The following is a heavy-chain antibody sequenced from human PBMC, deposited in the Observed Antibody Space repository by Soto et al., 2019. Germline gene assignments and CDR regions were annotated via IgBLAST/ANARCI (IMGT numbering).Heavy chain of an antibody. V-gene: IGHV3-23*01. J-gene: IGHJ4*02. D-gene: IGHD6-19*01. CDR2: ISSDGDST. Sequence: EVHLLESGGDLVQPGGSLRLSCAASGFTFSTYALNWVRQSPGKGLEWVSTISSDGDSTYYVDSVKGRFTVSRDNSKKTMYLQMNSLIAEDTALYFCARDPSAGNADYWGQGTLVTVSS. CDR1: GFTFSTYA. CDR3: ARDPSAGNADY.